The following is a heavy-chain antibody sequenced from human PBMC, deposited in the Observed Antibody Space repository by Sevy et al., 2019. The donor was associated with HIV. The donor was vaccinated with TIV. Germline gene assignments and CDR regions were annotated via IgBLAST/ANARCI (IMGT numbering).Heavy chain of an antibody. Sequence: GGYLRLSCAASGFTFDDYAMHWVRQAPGKGLEWVSGISWNSGSIGYADSVKGRFTISRDNAKNSLYLQMNSLRAEDTALYYCAKDIISGWFAYQIVSRGMDVWGQGTTVTVSS. V-gene: IGHV3-9*01. CDR1: GFTFDDYA. D-gene: IGHD3-10*01. CDR3: AKDIISGWFAYQIVSRGMDV. J-gene: IGHJ6*02. CDR2: ISWNSGSI.